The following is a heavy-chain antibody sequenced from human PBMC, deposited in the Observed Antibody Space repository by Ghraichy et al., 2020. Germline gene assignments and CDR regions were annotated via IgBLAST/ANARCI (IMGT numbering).Heavy chain of an antibody. CDR1: GGSFSGYY. J-gene: IGHJ6*02. Sequence: SETLSLTCAVYGGSFSGYYWSWIRQPPGKGLEWIGEINHSGSTNYNPSLKSRVTISVDTSKNQFSLKLSSVTAADTAVYYCARRGIAVAGKARGSKSYGMDVWGQGTTVTVSS. V-gene: IGHV4-34*01. D-gene: IGHD6-19*01. CDR2: INHSGST. CDR3: ARRGIAVAGKARGSKSYGMDV.